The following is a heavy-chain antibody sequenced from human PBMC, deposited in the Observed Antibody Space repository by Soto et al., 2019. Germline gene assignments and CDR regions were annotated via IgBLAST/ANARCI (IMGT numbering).Heavy chain of an antibody. CDR2: IKSKTDGGTT. J-gene: IGHJ4*02. CDR1: GFTFSNAW. D-gene: IGHD3-16*01. CDR3: TTVYNDGNSGRCGY. Sequence: GGSLRLSCAASGFTFSNAWMSWVRQAPGKGLEWVGRIKSKTDGGTTDYAAPVKGRFTISRDDSKNTLYLQMNSMKTEDTAAYYCTTVYNDGNSGRCGYWGQGTLVTVSS. V-gene: IGHV3-15*01.